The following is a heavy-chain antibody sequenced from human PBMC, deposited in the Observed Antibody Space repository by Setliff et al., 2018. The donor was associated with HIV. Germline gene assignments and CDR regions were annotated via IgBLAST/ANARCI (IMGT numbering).Heavy chain of an antibody. J-gene: IGHJ4*02. CDR3: ARDSKELLWFGELSF. Sequence: ASVKVSCKPSGYTFTTYGLSWVRQAPGQGLEWMGWISTYSDETSSSQNLQGRLTMTTDTSTGTAYMELRSLRSDDTAVYYCARDSKELLWFGELSFWGQGTRVTVSS. D-gene: IGHD3-10*01. CDR2: ISTYSDET. CDR1: GYTFTTYG. V-gene: IGHV1-18*01.